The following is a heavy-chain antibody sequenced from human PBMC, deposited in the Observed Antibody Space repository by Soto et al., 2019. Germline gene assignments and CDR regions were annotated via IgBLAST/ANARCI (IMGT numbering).Heavy chain of an antibody. D-gene: IGHD3-16*01. J-gene: IGHJ4*02. CDR3: TSAAPWGEDDY. CDR1: GFTVTATS. V-gene: IGHV3-66*01. CDR2: IYSGDNT. Sequence: EVQLVESGGGLVQPGGSLRLSCAASGFTVTATSMSWVRQAPGKRLEGVSVIYSGDNTYYADSVKGRCSVSRDMSKNTLYLQMDSLRADDTAVYYSTSAAPWGEDDYWGQGTLVSVSS.